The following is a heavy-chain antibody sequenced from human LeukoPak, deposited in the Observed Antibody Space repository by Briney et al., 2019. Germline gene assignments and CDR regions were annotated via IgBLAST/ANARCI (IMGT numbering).Heavy chain of an antibody. V-gene: IGHV3-21*01. D-gene: IGHD3-9*01. CDR3: ALNRDGYSLTGYYTA. CDR2: ISGSSSDI. CDR1: GFTFRSYA. J-gene: IGHJ4*02. Sequence: GGSLRLSCAASGFTFRSYAMNWVRQAPGKGLEWVSSISGSSSDIYYADSVKGRFTISRDNAKNSLYLQMNSLRAEDTALYYCALNRDGYSLTGYYTAWGQGTLVTVSS.